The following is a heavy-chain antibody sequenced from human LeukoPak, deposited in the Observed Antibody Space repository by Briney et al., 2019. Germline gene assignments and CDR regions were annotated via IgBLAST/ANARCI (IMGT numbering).Heavy chain of an antibody. CDR3: AKVGGRYYDSSGYTYFDY. Sequence: GGSLRLSCAASGFTFSSYAMSWVRQAPGKGLEWVSAISGSGGSTYYADSVKGRFTISRDNSKNTLYLQMNSLRAEDTAVYYCAKVGGRYYDSSGYTYFDYWGQGTLVTVSS. CDR1: GFTFSSYA. CDR2: ISGSGGST. D-gene: IGHD3-22*01. V-gene: IGHV3-23*01. J-gene: IGHJ4*02.